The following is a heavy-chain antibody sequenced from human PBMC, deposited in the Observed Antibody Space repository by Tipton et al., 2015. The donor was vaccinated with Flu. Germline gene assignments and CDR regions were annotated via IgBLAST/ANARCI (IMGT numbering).Heavy chain of an antibody. CDR2: IYYSGST. V-gene: IGHV4-38-2*02. Sequence: TLSLTCTVSGYSISSGYYWGWIRQPPGKGLEWIGSIYYSGSTYYNPSLKSRVTISVDTSKNQFSLKLSSVTAADTAVYYCARDTHIVEARGAFDIWGQGTMVTVSS. J-gene: IGHJ3*02. CDR1: GYSISSGYY. D-gene: IGHD1-26*01. CDR3: ARDTHIVEARGAFDI.